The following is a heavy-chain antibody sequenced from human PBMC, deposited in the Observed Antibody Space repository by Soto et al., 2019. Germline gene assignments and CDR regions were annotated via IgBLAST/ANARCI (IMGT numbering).Heavy chain of an antibody. CDR3: AAGDSSDTGDH. D-gene: IGHD5-18*01. Sequence: QVQLVQSGAEVKKTGSSVQVSCKASGDTLSPYGVSWVRQFPGKGLEWMGGTTAILGTRDYAQKFQGRMTITSDESTTTSYMELNSLTSDDTAVYYCAAGDSSDTGDHWGQGTLVTVSS. J-gene: IGHJ4*02. V-gene: IGHV1-69*01. CDR2: TTAILGTR. CDR1: GDTLSPYG.